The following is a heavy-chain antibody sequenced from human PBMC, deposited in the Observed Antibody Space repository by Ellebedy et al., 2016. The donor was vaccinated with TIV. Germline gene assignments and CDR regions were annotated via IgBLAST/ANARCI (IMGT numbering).Heavy chain of an antibody. J-gene: IGHJ4*02. V-gene: IGHV3-23*01. Sequence: GESLKISCAASGFTFGSYAMTWVRQAPGKGLEWVSAMSESGCSAFYAGSVAGRFTISRDNSKNTLFLQMNSLRAEDTAVYYCAKEMKALGAYSDSWGQGTLVTVSS. CDR1: GFTFGSYA. CDR2: MSESGCSA. CDR3: AKEMKALGAYSDS. D-gene: IGHD7-27*01.